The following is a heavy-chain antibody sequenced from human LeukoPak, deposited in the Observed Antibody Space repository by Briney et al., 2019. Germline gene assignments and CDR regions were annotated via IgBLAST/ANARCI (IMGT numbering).Heavy chain of an antibody. V-gene: IGHV1-18*01. CDR1: GYTFTSYG. CDR3: ARDYSSSSRFDYYYYGMDV. D-gene: IGHD6-13*01. CDR2: ISAYNGNT. Sequence: ASVKVSCKASGYTFTSYGISWVRQAPGQGLEWMGWISAYNGNTNYAQKLQGRVTMTTDTSTSTAYMELRSLRSDDTAVYYCARDYSSSSRFDYYYYGMDVWGQGTTVTVSS. J-gene: IGHJ6*02.